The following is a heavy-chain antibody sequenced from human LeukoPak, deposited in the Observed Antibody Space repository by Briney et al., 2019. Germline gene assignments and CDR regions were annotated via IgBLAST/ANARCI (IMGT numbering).Heavy chain of an antibody. CDR1: GFTFSSYG. J-gene: IGHJ5*02. V-gene: IGHV3-30*19. CDR2: ISYDGNNK. Sequence: GGSLRLSCAASGFTFSSYGMHWVRQAPGKGLEWVAVISYDGNNKYYAGSVKGRFTISRDNSKNTLYLQMNSLRDEDTAVYYCARDLVAAAGSAWGQGTQVTVSS. D-gene: IGHD6-13*01. CDR3: ARDLVAAAGSA.